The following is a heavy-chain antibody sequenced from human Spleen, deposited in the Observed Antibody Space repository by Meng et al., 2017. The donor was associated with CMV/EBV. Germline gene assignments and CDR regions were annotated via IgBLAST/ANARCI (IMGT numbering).Heavy chain of an antibody. Sequence: FGGTFSNYASKWVRQAPGRGLERVEGIIPIFGTPNYAQKFRGRVTITTDESTSTAYMELSSLRSEDTAVYYCATSVTMVLTPRFDYWGQGTLVTVSS. CDR2: IIPIFGTP. V-gene: IGHV1-69*05. CDR1: GGTFSNYA. J-gene: IGHJ4*02. D-gene: IGHD4/OR15-4a*01. CDR3: ATSVTMVLTPRFDY.